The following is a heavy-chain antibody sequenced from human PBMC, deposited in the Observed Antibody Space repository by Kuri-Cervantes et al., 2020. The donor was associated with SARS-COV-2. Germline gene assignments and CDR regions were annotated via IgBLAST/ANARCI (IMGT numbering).Heavy chain of an antibody. CDR3: ARDLPGFLEWLGHWVSGMDV. Sequence: ASVKVSCKASGYTFTSYYMHWVRQAPGQGLEWMGIINPSGGSTSYAQKFQGRVTMTRDTSTSTVYMELSSLRFEDTAVYYCARDLPGFLEWLGHWVSGMDVWGQGTTVTVSS. J-gene: IGHJ6*02. CDR2: INPSGGST. D-gene: IGHD3-3*01. CDR1: GYTFTSYY. V-gene: IGHV1-46*01.